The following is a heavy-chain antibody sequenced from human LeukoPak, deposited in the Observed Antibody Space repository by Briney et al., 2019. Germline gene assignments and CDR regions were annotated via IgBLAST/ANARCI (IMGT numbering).Heavy chain of an antibody. V-gene: IGHV3-48*03. CDR2: ISISGSPI. CDR3: ARVEGLRVRAFDI. Sequence: PGGSLTLSRAASGFTFSNYEMNWVRQAPGKGLEWVSHISISGSPIYYRDSVKGRFTISRDNAKNSLYLQMNSLRPEDTAVYYCARVEGLRVRAFDIWGQGTMVTVSS. D-gene: IGHD4-17*01. J-gene: IGHJ3*02. CDR1: GFTFSNYE.